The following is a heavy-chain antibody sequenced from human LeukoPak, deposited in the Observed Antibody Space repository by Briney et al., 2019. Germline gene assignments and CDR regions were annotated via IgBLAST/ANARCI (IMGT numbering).Heavy chain of an antibody. D-gene: IGHD3-16*01. CDR3: ARRRLYDYVWGSYRDAFDI. CDR1: GYTFTGYY. V-gene: IGHV1-2*02. CDR2: INPNSGGT. Sequence: ASVKVSFKASGYTFTGYYMHWVRQAPGQGLEWMGWINPNSGGTNYAQKFQGRVTMTRDTSISTAYMELSRLRSDDTAVYYCARRRLYDYVWGSYRDAFDIWGQGTMVTVSS. J-gene: IGHJ3*02.